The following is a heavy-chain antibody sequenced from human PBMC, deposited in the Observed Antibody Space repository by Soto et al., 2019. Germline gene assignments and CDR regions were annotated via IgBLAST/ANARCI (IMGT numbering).Heavy chain of an antibody. CDR3: ARDDDILNH. D-gene: IGHD3-9*01. Sequence: GASVKVSCKASGYTFTSYYMHWVRQAPGQRLEWKGKIYPSGGSTSYAQKFQGRVTLTRDTSTSTVYMELSSLRSEDTAVYYCARDDDILNHWGQGTLVTVSS. J-gene: IGHJ5*02. CDR2: IYPSGGST. V-gene: IGHV1-46*01. CDR1: GYTFTSYY.